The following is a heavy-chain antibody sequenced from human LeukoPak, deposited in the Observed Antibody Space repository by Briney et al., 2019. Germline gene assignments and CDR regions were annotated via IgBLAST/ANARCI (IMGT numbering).Heavy chain of an antibody. D-gene: IGHD4-23*01. CDR1: GFTFSSYS. Sequence: GGSLRLSCAASGFTFSSYSMNWVRQAPGKGLEWVSYISSSSSTIYYADSVKGRFTISRDNSKNTLYLQMNSLRAEDTAVYYCAKDSAVEGGFDYWGQGTLVTVSS. CDR2: ISSSSSTI. J-gene: IGHJ4*02. CDR3: AKDSAVEGGFDY. V-gene: IGHV3-48*01.